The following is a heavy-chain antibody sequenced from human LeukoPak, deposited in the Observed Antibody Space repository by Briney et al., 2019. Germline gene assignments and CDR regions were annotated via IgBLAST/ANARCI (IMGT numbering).Heavy chain of an antibody. Sequence: ASVKVSCKASGYXFTGYYMHWVRQAPGQGLEWMGWINPNSGGTNYAQKFQGRVTMTRDTSISTAYMDLSRLISDDTAVYYCARDAGYCTGGSCWYFDHWGQGTLVTVSS. V-gene: IGHV1-2*02. CDR3: ARDAGYCTGGSCWYFDH. CDR2: INPNSGGT. J-gene: IGHJ4*02. D-gene: IGHD2-15*01. CDR1: GYXFTGYY.